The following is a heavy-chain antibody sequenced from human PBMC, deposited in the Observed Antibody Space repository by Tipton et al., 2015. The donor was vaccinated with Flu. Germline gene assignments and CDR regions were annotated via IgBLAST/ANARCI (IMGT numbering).Heavy chain of an antibody. D-gene: IGHD6-19*01. CDR1: GDYISDYY. Sequence: TLSLTCIVSGDYISDYYWNWIRQSPGGGLEWLGYVYYTGTTDYNPSFKSRVTLSIDTTKNQFSLKVRSVTAADTAVYFCARHKQWLANYFDIWGQGTQLTVSS. V-gene: IGHV4-59*01. CDR2: VYYTGTT. J-gene: IGHJ4*02. CDR3: ARHKQWLANYFDI.